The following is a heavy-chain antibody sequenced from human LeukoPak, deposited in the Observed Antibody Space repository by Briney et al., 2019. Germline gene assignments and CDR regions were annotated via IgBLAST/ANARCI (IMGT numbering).Heavy chain of an antibody. CDR1: GGSISSSSYY. V-gene: IGHV4-39*07. CDR3: ARNVSYSFDY. J-gene: IGHJ4*02. Sequence: PSETLSLTCTVSGGSISSSSYYWAWIRQPPGKGLEWIGSIYHSGSTYYNPSLKSRVTISVDTSKNQFSLKLSSVTAADTAVYYCARNVSYSFDYWGQGTLVTVSS. D-gene: IGHD1-1*01. CDR2: IYHSGST.